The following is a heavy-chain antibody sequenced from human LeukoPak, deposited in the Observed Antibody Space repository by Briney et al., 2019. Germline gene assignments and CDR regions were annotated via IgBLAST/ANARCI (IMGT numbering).Heavy chain of an antibody. CDR1: GFTFSDFG. CDR3: VKEGTPRVCTWYDN. D-gene: IGHD2-8*01. CDR2: ISYEGGTT. J-gene: IGHJ4*02. V-gene: IGHV3-30*18. Sequence: QPGGSLRLSCAGTGFTFSDFGMQWVRQAPGKGLDWVAVISYEGGTTHYADSVRGRFTISRDNSRNTLFLQMDSLRPEDTALYFCVKEGTPRVCTWYDNWGQGTLVTVSS.